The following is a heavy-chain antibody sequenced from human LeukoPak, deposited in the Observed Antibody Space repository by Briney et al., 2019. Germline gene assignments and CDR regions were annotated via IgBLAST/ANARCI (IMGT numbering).Heavy chain of an antibody. D-gene: IGHD6-13*01. CDR3: ARTQGYLYYFDY. J-gene: IGHJ4*02. CDR2: IYYSGST. CDR1: GGSTSSYY. Sequence: PSETLSLTCTVSGGSTSSYYWSWIRQPPGKGLEWIGYIYYSGSTNYNPSLKSRVTISVDTSKDQFSLKLSSVTAADTAVYYCARTQGYLYYFDYWGQGTLVTVSS. V-gene: IGHV4-59*01.